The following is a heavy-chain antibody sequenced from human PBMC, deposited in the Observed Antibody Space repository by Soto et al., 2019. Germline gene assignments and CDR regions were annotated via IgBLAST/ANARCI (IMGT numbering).Heavy chain of an antibody. J-gene: IGHJ5*02. CDR1: GYTLTELS. D-gene: IGHD5-18*01. V-gene: IGHV1-24*01. CDR2: FDPEDGET. CDR3: ATLPGYSYGYLFWFDP. Sequence: QVPLVQSGAEVKKPGASVKVSCKVSGYTLTELSMHWVRQAPGKGLEWMGGFDPEDGETIYAQKFQGRVTMTEDTSTDTAYMELSSLRSEDTAVYYCATLPGYSYGYLFWFDPWGQGTLFTVSS.